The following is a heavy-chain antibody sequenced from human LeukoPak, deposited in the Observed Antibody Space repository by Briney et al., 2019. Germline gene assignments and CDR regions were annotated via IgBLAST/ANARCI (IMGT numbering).Heavy chain of an antibody. J-gene: IGHJ4*02. CDR2: INPNSGGT. Sequence: ASVKVSCKASGYTFTGYYMHWVRQAPGQGLEWMGWINPNSGGTNYAQKFQGRVTMTRDTSISTAYMELSRLRPDDTAVYYCAREHRGGGGFDYWGQGTLVTVSS. CDR1: GYTFTGYY. D-gene: IGHD3-16*01. CDR3: AREHRGGGGFDY. V-gene: IGHV1-2*02.